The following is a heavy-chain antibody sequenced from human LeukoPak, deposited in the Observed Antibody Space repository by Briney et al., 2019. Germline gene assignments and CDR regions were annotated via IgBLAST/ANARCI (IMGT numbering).Heavy chain of an antibody. J-gene: IGHJ4*02. Sequence: SETLSLTCTVSGGSISSSSYYWGWIRQPPGKGLEWIGSIYYSGTTYYNPPLKSRVTISVDTSKNQFSLKLSSVTAADTAVYYCARAGYSSGWSLFDYWGQGTLVTVSS. CDR3: ARAGYSSGWSLFDY. CDR2: IYYSGTT. CDR1: GGSISSSSYY. V-gene: IGHV4-39*07. D-gene: IGHD6-19*01.